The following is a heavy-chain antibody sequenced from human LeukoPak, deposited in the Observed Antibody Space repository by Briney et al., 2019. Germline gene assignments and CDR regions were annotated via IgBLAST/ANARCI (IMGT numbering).Heavy chain of an antibody. Sequence: GATLKLSCKASGYTFTSYYMHWVRQAPGQGLEWMGIINTSGGSTSYAQKFQGRVTITRDKSTSTVYLELSSLRSEYTAVYYCAREGSITVFGVMICPLDYWGQGTLVTVSS. V-gene: IGHV1-46*01. CDR3: AREGSITVFGVMICPLDY. CDR2: INTSGGST. J-gene: IGHJ4*02. CDR1: GYTFTSYY. D-gene: IGHD3-3*01.